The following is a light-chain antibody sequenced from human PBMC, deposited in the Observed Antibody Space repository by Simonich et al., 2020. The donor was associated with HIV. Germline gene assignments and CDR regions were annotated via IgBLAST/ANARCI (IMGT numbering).Light chain of an antibody. J-gene: IGKJ2*01. V-gene: IGKV3-15*01. CDR3: QQYNKWPPYT. CDR2: GAS. CDR1: ESVSRY. Sequence: EIVLTQSPATLSSSPGERATLSCRASESVSRYLAWYQQKPGQAPRLLIYGASTRATGIPARFSGSESGTEFTLTISSLQSEDFAVYYCQQYNKWPPYTFGQGTKLEIK.